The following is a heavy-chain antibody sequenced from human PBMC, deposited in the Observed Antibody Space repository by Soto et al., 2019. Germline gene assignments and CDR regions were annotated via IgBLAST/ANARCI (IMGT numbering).Heavy chain of an antibody. Sequence: EVPLVESGGGLIQPGGSLRLSCAASGLTVSNNYMSWVRQAPGKGLEWVAIIYSGGTTYYADAVKGRFTISRDDSRNTLYLQMNNVRAEDTAVYYCARDFRLDTAMLHDAFDIWGQGTMVTVSS. J-gene: IGHJ3*02. CDR1: GLTVSNNY. CDR3: ARDFRLDTAMLHDAFDI. CDR2: IYSGGTT. D-gene: IGHD5-18*01. V-gene: IGHV3-53*01.